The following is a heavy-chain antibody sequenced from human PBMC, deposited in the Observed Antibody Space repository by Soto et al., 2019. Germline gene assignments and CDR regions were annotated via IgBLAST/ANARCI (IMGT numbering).Heavy chain of an antibody. J-gene: IGHJ6*02. Sequence: SETLSLTCAVYGGSFSGYYWSWIRQPPGKGLEWIGYIYYSGSTYYNPSLKSRLTMSIDTSKNQFSLKLSSVTAADTAVYYCARDRAKWKDYYYYGMDVWGQGTTVTVSS. CDR2: IYYSGST. CDR3: ARDRAKWKDYYYYGMDV. V-gene: IGHV4-30-4*08. CDR1: GGSFSGYY. D-gene: IGHD1-20*01.